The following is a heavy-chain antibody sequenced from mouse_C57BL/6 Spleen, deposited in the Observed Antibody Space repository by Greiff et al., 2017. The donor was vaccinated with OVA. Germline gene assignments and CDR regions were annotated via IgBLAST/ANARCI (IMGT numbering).Heavy chain of an antibody. CDR2: INPGCGGT. Sequence: VQLQQSGAELVRPGTSVKVSCKASGYAFTNYLIEWVKQRPGQGLEWIGVINPGCGGTNYNEKFKGKATLTADKSSSTAYMQLRSLTSEDSAVYFCARESITTVVEYAMDYWGQGTSVTVSS. J-gene: IGHJ4*01. D-gene: IGHD1-1*01. CDR3: ARESITTVVEYAMDY. V-gene: IGHV1-54*01. CDR1: GYAFTNYL.